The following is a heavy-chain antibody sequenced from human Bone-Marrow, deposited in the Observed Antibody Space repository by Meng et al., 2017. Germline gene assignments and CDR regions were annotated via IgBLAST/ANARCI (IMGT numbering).Heavy chain of an antibody. J-gene: IGHJ4*02. CDR3: ARDEDISAAGKLFGDY. V-gene: IGHV1-2*06. CDR1: GYNFPDYY. CDR2: INPKSGDT. Sequence: QVPLVQSGAEVKKPASSVKVSCKPSGYNFPDYYIHWVRRAPGQGLEWMGRINPKSGDTHYAQKFQARVTMTGDTSISTAYMELSGLRSDDTAMYYCARDEDISAAGKLFGDYWGQGTLVTVSS. D-gene: IGHD6-25*01.